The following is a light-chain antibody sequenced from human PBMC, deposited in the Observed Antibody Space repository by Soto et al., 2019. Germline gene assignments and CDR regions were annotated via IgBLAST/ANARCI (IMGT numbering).Light chain of an antibody. CDR3: TSYTSSFTYV. Sequence: SVLXQPASVSGSPGQSITISCTGTSSDVGGYNFVSWYQHHPGKAPKLIIYDVSNRPSGVSNRFSGSKSGNTASLTISGLQAEDEADYYCTSYTSSFTYVFGTGTKVTVL. V-gene: IGLV2-14*03. J-gene: IGLJ1*01. CDR1: SSDVGGYNF. CDR2: DVS.